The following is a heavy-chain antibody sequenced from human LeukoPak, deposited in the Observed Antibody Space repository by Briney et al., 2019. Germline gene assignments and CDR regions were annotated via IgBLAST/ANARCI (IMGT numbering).Heavy chain of an antibody. CDR2: ISGSGGST. Sequence: PGGSLRLSCAASGFPFSNYAMSWVRQAPGKGLEWVSSISGSGGSTYYADSVKGRFTISRDNSKNTLYLHMNSLRAEDTAVYYCAKALLRYFDWELDYWGQGTLVTVSS. V-gene: IGHV3-23*01. CDR3: AKALLRYFDWELDY. J-gene: IGHJ4*02. D-gene: IGHD3-9*01. CDR1: GFPFSNYA.